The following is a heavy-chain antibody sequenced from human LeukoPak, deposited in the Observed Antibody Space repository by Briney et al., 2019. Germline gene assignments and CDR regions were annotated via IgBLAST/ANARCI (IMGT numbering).Heavy chain of an antibody. CDR2: ICYSGST. Sequence: SETLSLTCAVYGGSFSGYYWSWIRQPPGKGLEWIGSICYSGSTYYNPSLKSRVTISVDTSKNQFSLKLSSVTAADTAVYYCARRGIAVAASRFDPWGQGTLVTVSS. V-gene: IGHV4-34*01. D-gene: IGHD6-19*01. CDR3: ARRGIAVAASRFDP. CDR1: GGSFSGYY. J-gene: IGHJ5*02.